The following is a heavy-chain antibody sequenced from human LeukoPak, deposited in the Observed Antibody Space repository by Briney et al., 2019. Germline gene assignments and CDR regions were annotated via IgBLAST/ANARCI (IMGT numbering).Heavy chain of an antibody. CDR2: IYGGGSGST. D-gene: IGHD4-23*01. CDR1: GFTFSKYT. J-gene: IGHJ4*02. V-gene: IGHV3-23*01. Sequence: GGSLRLSCVASGFTFSKYTMSWVRQAPGKGLEWVSGIYGGGSGSTFYAESVKGRFTISRDNSGNTLYLQMNSLRVEDTAVYYCAKGPVVTLDSWGQGALVTVSS. CDR3: AKGPVVTLDS.